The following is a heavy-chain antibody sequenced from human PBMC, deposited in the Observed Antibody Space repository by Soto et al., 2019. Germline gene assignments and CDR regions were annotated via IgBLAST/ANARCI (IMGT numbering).Heavy chain of an antibody. CDR1: GGSISTSNW. CDR3: ARSDYGDSNSQFFDD. CDR2: VLHTGST. Sequence: PSETLSLTCGVSGGSISTSNWWNWVRQPPEKGLEWIGQVLHTGSTNYNPSLRTRVTISLDKAKNQFSLHLASVTAADTALYFCARSDYGDSNSQFFDDWGQGXLVTVYS. D-gene: IGHD4-17*01. J-gene: IGHJ4*02. V-gene: IGHV4-4*02.